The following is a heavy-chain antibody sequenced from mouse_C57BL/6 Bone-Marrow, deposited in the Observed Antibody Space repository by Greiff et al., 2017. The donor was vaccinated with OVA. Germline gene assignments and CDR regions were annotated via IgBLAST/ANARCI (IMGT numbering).Heavy chain of an antibody. Sequence: QVHVQQSGAELVKPGASVKLSCKASGYTFTSYWMQWVKQRPGQGLEWIGEIDPTDSNTNYNQKFKGKATLTVDKSSSTAYRQLSSLASVYSGVYYYASRDWYFDVWGTGTTVTVSS. CDR3: ASRDWYFDV. V-gene: IGHV1-50*01. CDR1: GYTFTSYW. J-gene: IGHJ1*03. CDR2: IDPTDSNT.